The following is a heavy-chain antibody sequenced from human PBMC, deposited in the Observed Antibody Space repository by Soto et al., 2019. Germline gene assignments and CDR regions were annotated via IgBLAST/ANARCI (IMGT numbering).Heavy chain of an antibody. CDR3: ARENSLLTEWPTYHERLDV. CDR2: INAGNGNT. CDR1: GYTFTSYA. Sequence: SVKGSCKASGYTFTSYAMHWVRQAPGQRLEWMGWINAGNGNTKYSQKFQGRVTITRDTSASTAYMELSSLRSEDTAVYYCARENSLLTEWPTYHERLDVWGQGTSVTVS. D-gene: IGHD3-3*01. J-gene: IGHJ6*02. V-gene: IGHV1-3*01.